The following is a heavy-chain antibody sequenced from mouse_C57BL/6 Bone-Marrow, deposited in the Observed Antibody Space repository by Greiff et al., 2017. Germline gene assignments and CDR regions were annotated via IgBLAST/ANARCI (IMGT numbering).Heavy chain of an antibody. CDR2: IYPGSGST. V-gene: IGHV1-55*01. D-gene: IGHD2-5*01. CDR3: ARDYSNNGGCAY. J-gene: IGHJ3*01. Sequence: VQLQQPGAELVKPGASVKMSCKASGYTFTSYWITWVKQRPGQGLEWIGDIYPGSGSTNYNETFKSKATLTVDTSSSTAYMQLSSLTSEDSAVYYCARDYSNNGGCAYWGQGTLVTVSA. CDR1: GYTFTSYW.